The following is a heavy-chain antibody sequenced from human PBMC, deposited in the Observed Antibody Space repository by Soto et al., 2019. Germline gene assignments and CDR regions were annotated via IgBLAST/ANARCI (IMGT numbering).Heavy chain of an antibody. V-gene: IGHV1-69*13. CDR1: GGTFSSYA. J-gene: IGHJ4*02. D-gene: IGHD1-1*01. CDR2: IIPIFGTA. CDR3: ARGWDNGDYFDY. Sequence: SVKVSCKASGGTFSSYAISWVRQAPGQGLEWMGGIIPIFGTANYAQKFQGRVTITADESTSTAYMELSSLRSEDTAVYYCARGWDNGDYFDYWGQGTLVTVSS.